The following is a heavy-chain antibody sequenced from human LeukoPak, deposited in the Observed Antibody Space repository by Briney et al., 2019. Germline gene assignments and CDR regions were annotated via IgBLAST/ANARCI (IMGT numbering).Heavy chain of an antibody. V-gene: IGHV1-69*04. CDR3: ASHLVPIVVVVAATPPDI. D-gene: IGHD2-15*01. J-gene: IGHJ4*02. Sequence: ASVKVSCKASGGTFSSYAISWVRQAPGQGLEWMGRIIPILGIANYAQKFQGRVTITADKSTSTAYMELSSLRSEDTAVYYCASHLVPIVVVVAATPPDIWGQGTLVTVSS. CDR2: IIPILGIA. CDR1: GGTFSSYA.